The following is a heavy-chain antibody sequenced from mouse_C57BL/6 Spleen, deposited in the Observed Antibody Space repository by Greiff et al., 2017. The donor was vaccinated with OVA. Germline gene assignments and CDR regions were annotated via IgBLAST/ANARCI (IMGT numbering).Heavy chain of an antibody. CDR2: INPSSGYT. V-gene: IGHV1-7*01. D-gene: IGHD1-1*01. CDR3: ARESEITQRAMDY. J-gene: IGHJ4*01. CDR1: GYTFTSYW. Sequence: QVQLKQSGAELAKPGASVKLSCKASGYTFTSYWMHWVKQRPGQGLEWIGYINPSSGYTKYNQKFKDKATLTADKSSSTAYMQLSSLTYEDSAVYYCARESEITQRAMDYWGQGTSVTVSS.